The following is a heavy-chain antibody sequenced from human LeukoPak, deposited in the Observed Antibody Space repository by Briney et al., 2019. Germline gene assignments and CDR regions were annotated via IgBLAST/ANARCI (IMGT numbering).Heavy chain of an antibody. CDR2: INPNSGGT. J-gene: IGHJ4*02. CDR1: GYTFTTYY. D-gene: IGHD1-26*01. Sequence: GASVKVSCKASGYTFTTYYMHWVRQAPGQGLEWMGWINPNSGGTNYAQKFQGWVTMTGDTSISTAYMELSRLRSDDTAVYYCARGRSPPSEDTSDYWGQGILVTVSS. V-gene: IGHV1-2*04. CDR3: ARGRSPPSEDTSDY.